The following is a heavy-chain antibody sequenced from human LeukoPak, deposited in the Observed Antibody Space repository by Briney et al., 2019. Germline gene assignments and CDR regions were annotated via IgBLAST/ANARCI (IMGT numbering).Heavy chain of an antibody. V-gene: IGHV3-30*18. D-gene: IGHD2/OR15-2a*01. CDR1: GFTFSDHY. J-gene: IGHJ4*02. CDR2: ISYDGSNK. Sequence: PGGSLRLSCAASGFTFSDHYMSWIRQAPGKGLEWVAVISYDGSNKYYADSVKGRFTISRDNSKNTLYLQMNSLRAEDTAVYYCANFYTGVDYWGQGTLVTVSS. CDR3: ANFYTGVDY.